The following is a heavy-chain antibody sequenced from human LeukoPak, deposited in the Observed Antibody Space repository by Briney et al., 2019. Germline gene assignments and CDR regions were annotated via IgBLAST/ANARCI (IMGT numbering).Heavy chain of an antibody. CDR3: ARGAPKLAVAGPYFDY. Sequence: GGPLELSFEAFGFTFSSSDMPWARQVTGKGLEWVSAIGTAGDTYYPGSVKGRFTISRENAKNSLYLQMNSLRAGDTAVYYCARGAPKLAVAGPYFDYWGQGTLVTVSS. CDR1: GFTFSSSD. V-gene: IGHV3-13*01. CDR2: IGTAGDT. J-gene: IGHJ4*02. D-gene: IGHD6-19*01.